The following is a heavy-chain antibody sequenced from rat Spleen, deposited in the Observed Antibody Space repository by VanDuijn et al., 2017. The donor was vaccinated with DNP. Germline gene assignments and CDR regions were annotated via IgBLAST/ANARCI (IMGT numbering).Heavy chain of an antibody. D-gene: IGHD1-4*01. CDR3: ARGNYPGINTFDY. CDR1: GFALSAYY. Sequence: EVQLVESGGGLEQPGRALNLSCKASGFALSAYYMAWIRQTPETGLEWIASISYSGGDTYYLDSVKDRFTISRDDAKNTLYLQMNSLRSEDTATYYCARGNYPGINTFDYWGQGVMVTVSS. J-gene: IGHJ2*01. CDR2: ISYSGGDT. V-gene: IGHV5-22*01.